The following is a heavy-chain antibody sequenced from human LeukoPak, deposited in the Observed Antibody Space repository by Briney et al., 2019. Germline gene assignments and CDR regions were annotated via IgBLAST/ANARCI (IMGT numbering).Heavy chain of an antibody. D-gene: IGHD1-1*01. Sequence: PSETLSLTCTVSGGSISSYYWSWIRQPPGKGLEWIGYIYYSGSPNHNPSLKSRVTISVDTSKNQFSLKLSSVPAADTAVYYCARVHTAGTTTPFFDSWGQGTLVTVSS. CDR3: ARVHTAGTTTPFFDS. V-gene: IGHV4-59*01. CDR2: IYYSGSP. J-gene: IGHJ4*02. CDR1: GGSISSYY.